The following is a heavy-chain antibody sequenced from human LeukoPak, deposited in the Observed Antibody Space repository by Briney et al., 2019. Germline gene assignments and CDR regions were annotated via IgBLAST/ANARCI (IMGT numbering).Heavy chain of an antibody. CDR3: ARGYSSLSCAFDI. Sequence: GRSLRLSCAASVFTFNTYGMHWVRQAPGKGLEWVALIWYDRSTKFYADSVTGRFTISRDNSRDTLYLQMDSLSAEDTAIYYCARGYSSLSCAFDIWGQGTMVTVSS. D-gene: IGHD6-19*01. CDR1: VFTFNTYG. CDR2: IWYDRSTK. J-gene: IGHJ3*02. V-gene: IGHV3-33*01.